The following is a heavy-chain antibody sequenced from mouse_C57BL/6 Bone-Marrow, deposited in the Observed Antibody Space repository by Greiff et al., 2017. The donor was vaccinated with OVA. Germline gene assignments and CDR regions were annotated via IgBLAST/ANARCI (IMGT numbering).Heavy chain of an antibody. Sequence: VQLQQSGPVLVKPGASVKMSCKASGYTFTDYYMNWVKQSHGKSLEWIGVINPYNGGTSYTQKFKGKATLTVDKSSSTAYMELNSLTSEDSAVYYGARLSRDSSGRFADWGKGTLVTVSA. CDR3: ARLSRDSSGRFAD. CDR2: INPYNGGT. D-gene: IGHD3-2*02. J-gene: IGHJ3*01. CDR1: GYTFTDYY. V-gene: IGHV1-19*01.